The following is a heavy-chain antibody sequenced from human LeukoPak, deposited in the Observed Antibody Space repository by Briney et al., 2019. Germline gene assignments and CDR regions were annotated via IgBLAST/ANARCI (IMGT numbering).Heavy chain of an antibody. CDR3: ARDMYSSGWYEGFDY. CDR1: GGSISSYY. D-gene: IGHD6-19*01. Sequence: SETLSLTCTVSGGSISSYYWSWIRQPPGKGLEWIGYIYHSGSTNYNPSLKSRVTISVDTSKNQFSLKLSSVTAADTAVYYCARDMYSSGWYEGFDYWGQGTLVTVSS. J-gene: IGHJ4*02. CDR2: IYHSGST. V-gene: IGHV4-59*01.